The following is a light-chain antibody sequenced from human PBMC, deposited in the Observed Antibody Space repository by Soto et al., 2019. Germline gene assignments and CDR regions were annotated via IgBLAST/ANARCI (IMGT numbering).Light chain of an antibody. Sequence: EIVLTQSPAALALSPGGSGTRSCRASQSVSSYLAWYQQKPGQAPRLLIYVASSRATGIPVRFSGSGSGTDFTLTISRLEPEDFAVYYCQHYENAATFGQGTRLEIK. CDR3: QHYENAAT. J-gene: IGKJ5*01. CDR1: QSVSSY. CDR2: VAS. V-gene: IGKV3-11*01.